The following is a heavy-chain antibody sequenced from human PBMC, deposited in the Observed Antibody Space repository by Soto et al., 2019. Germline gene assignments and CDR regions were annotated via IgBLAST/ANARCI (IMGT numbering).Heavy chain of an antibody. CDR2: IYYSGST. Sequence: SETLSLTCTVSGGSISSGDYYWSWIRQPPGKGLERIGYIYYSGSTYYNPSLKSRVTISVDTSKNQFSLKLSSVTAADTAVYYCARSSDYGGNSVRAFDIWGQGTMVTVSS. D-gene: IGHD4-17*01. V-gene: IGHV4-30-4*01. J-gene: IGHJ3*02. CDR3: ARSSDYGGNSVRAFDI. CDR1: GGSISSGDYY.